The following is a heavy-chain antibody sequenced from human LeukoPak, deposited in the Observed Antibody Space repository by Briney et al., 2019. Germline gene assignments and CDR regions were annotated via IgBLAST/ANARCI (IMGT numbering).Heavy chain of an antibody. J-gene: IGHJ5*02. V-gene: IGHV1-18*01. CDR3: ARDPMARYRSCWFDP. D-gene: IGHD3-10*01. CDR2: ISAYNGNT. Sequence: ASVKVSCKASGYTFTSYGISWVRQAPGQGVEWMGWISAYNGNTNYAQKLQGRVTMTTDTSTSTAYMELRSLRSDDTAVYYCARDPMARYRSCWFDPWGQGTLVTVSS. CDR1: GYTFTSYG.